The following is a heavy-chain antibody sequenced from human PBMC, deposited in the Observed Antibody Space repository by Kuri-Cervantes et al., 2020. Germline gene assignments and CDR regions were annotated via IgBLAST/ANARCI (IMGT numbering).Heavy chain of an antibody. Sequence: GESLKISCAASGFTFSSYGMHWVRQAPGKGLEWVAVIWYDGSNKYYADSVKGRFTISRDNSKNTLYLQMNSLRAEGTAVYYCARGGSIFGVVSAADYWGQGTLVTVSS. D-gene: IGHD3-3*01. CDR2: IWYDGSNK. J-gene: IGHJ4*02. V-gene: IGHV3-33*01. CDR3: ARGGSIFGVVSAADY. CDR1: GFTFSSYG.